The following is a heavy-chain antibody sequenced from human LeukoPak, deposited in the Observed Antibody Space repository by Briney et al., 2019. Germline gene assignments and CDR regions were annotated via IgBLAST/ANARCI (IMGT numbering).Heavy chain of an antibody. V-gene: IGHV3-64*02. CDR1: GLTLSKYV. J-gene: IGHJ4*02. D-gene: IGHD5-18*01. CDR3: AREGYSSGRAGCFDF. CDR2: IDQDGAST. Sequence: GGSLRLSCAASGLTLSKYVIHWVRQASGKGLEDVSAIDQDGASTYYADSLKGRFTISRDSSKDTVYLQMGSLTVEDTAVYYCAREGYSSGRAGCFDFWGQGTLVTVSS.